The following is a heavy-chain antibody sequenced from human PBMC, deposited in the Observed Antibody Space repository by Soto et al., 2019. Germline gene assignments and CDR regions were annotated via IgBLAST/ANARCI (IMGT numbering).Heavy chain of an antibody. CDR2: INTYNGNT. D-gene: IGHD2-8*01. CDR1: GYTFTRYG. Sequence: QVQLVQSGAEVKNPGASVKVSCKASGYTFTRYGIGWARQAPGQGLEWMGWINTYNGNTNYAQNVQGRVTLTTDTSTSTAYMELRSLRSNDTAIYYCAMVDAYVTPSPQDVWGQETTVIVSS. V-gene: IGHV1-18*01. CDR3: AMVDAYVTPSPQDV. J-gene: IGHJ6*02.